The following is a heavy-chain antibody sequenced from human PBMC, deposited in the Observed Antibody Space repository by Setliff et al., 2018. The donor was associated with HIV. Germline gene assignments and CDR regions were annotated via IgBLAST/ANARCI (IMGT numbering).Heavy chain of an antibody. D-gene: IGHD3-10*01. CDR3: AKDWGATMVRETSYWFDY. CDR2: IIPIFDIA. V-gene: IGHV1-69*13. Sequence: SVKVSCKSSGGTFNSYAISWVRQAPGQGLEWMGGIIPIFDIASSAQKFQGRVTITADESTSTAYMELSSLRAEDTAFYYCAKDWGATMVRETSYWFDYWGLGTQVTVSS. J-gene: IGHJ4*02. CDR1: GGTFNSYA.